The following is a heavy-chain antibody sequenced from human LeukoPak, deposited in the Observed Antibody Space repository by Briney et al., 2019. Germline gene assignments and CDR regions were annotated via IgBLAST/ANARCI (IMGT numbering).Heavy chain of an antibody. D-gene: IGHD3-16*01. CDR3: ARVLGLGSEDAPYYFDY. Sequence: ASVKVSCKASGYTFTSYGISWVRQAPGQGLEWMGWISAYNGNTSYAQKLQGRVTMTTDTSTSTAYMELSSLRSEDTAVYYCARVLGLGSEDAPYYFDYWGQGTLVTVSS. CDR1: GYTFTSYG. CDR2: ISAYNGNT. J-gene: IGHJ4*02. V-gene: IGHV1-18*01.